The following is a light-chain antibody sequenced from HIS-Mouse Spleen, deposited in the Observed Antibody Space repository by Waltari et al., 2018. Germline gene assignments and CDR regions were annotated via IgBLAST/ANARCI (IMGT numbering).Light chain of an antibody. V-gene: IGLV2-8*01. Sequence: QSALTQPPSASGSPGQSVPISCPGTRSDVGGYHYVSWYQQHPGKAPKLMIYEVSKRPSGVPDRFSGSKSGNTASLTVSGLQAEDEADYYCSSYAGSNNWVFGGGTKLTVL. CDR2: EVS. J-gene: IGLJ3*02. CDR1: RSDVGGYHY. CDR3: SSYAGSNNWV.